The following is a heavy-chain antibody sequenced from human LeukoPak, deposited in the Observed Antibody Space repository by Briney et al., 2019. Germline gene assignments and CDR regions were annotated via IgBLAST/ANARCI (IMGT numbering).Heavy chain of an antibody. CDR3: SLYCSGGGCYPIGGAFDI. CDR2: ISGSGDTT. Sequence: GGSLRLSCAASGFTFSNYAMSWVRQAPGKGLEWVSAISGSGDTTYYVDSVKGRFTISRDSSKNTLYLQMNSLRAEDTALYYCSLYCSGGGCYPIGGAFDIWGQGTMVTVSS. J-gene: IGHJ3*02. V-gene: IGHV3-23*01. CDR1: GFTFSNYA. D-gene: IGHD2-15*01.